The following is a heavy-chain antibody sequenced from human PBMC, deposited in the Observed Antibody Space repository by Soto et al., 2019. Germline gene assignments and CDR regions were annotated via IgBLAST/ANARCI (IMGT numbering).Heavy chain of an antibody. Sequence: QLQLQESGPGLVKPSETLSLTCTVSGGSISSSSYYWGWIRQPPGKGLEWIGSIYYSGSTYYNPSQKSRVTISVDTSKNQFSLKLSSVTAADTAVYYCVRGVVPAANDDYWGQGTLVTVSS. CDR1: GGSISSSSYY. D-gene: IGHD2-2*01. V-gene: IGHV4-39*01. J-gene: IGHJ4*02. CDR2: IYYSGST. CDR3: VRGVVPAANDDY.